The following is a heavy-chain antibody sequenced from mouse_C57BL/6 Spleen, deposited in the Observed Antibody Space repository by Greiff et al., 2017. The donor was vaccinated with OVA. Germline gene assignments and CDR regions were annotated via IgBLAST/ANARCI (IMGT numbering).Heavy chain of an antibody. CDR1: GYSFTDYN. V-gene: IGHV1-39*01. CDR3: ARVDGYSYYFDY. CDR2: INPNYGTT. D-gene: IGHD2-3*01. Sequence: VQLKESGPELVKPGASVKISCKASGYSFTDYNMNWVKQSNGKSLEWIGVINPNYGTTSYNQKFKGKAKLTVDQSSSTAYMQLNSLTSEDSAVYYCARVDGYSYYFDYWGQGTTLTVSS. J-gene: IGHJ2*01.